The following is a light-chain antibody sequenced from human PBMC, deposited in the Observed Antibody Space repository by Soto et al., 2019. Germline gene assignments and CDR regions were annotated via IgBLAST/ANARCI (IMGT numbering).Light chain of an antibody. J-gene: IGLJ1*01. CDR2: DVS. V-gene: IGLV2-14*01. Sequence: QSALTQPASVSGSPGQSITISCTGTSSDVGGYNYVSWYPQHPGKAPKLIIYDVSNRPSEVSTRFSGSKYGNTASLTISGLQAEDEADYYCNSYTSSSTSVFGIGTKLTVL. CDR1: SSDVGGYNY. CDR3: NSYTSSSTSV.